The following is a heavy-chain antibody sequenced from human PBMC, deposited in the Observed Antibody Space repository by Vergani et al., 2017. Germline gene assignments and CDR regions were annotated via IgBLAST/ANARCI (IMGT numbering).Heavy chain of an antibody. CDR3: ARHTTYTDS. CDR1: GYNFANYW. D-gene: IGHD1-1*01. CDR2: IYPGDSDT. V-gene: IGHV5-51*01. J-gene: IGHJ4*02. Sequence: EVQLVQSGAEVKKPGESLKISCKGSGYNFANYWIGWVRQMPGKGLEWMGIIYPGDSDTRYSPSFQGQVTISADKSISTAFLQWDSLKASDTALYYCARHTTYTDSWGQGTLVTVSS.